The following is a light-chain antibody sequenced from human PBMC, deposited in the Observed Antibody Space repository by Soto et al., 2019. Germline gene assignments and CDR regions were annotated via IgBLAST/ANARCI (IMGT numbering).Light chain of an antibody. CDR2: GAS. Sequence: ESVFTQSPCTLSLSPGERATLSCRASQSVSNNYLAWYQQKPGQAPRLLIYGASNRATGIPDRFSGSGSGTDFTLTISRLEPEDFAVYYCQQYGSLSWTFGQGTKVE. J-gene: IGKJ1*01. CDR1: QSVSNNY. V-gene: IGKV3-20*01. CDR3: QQYGSLSWT.